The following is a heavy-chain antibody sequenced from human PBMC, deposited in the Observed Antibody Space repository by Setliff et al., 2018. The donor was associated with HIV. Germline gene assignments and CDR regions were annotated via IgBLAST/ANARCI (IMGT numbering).Heavy chain of an antibody. V-gene: IGHV7-4-1*02. CDR1: GYNFENYA. Sequence: ASVKVSCKTSGYNFENYAINWVRQAPGQGLEWMGWINANSGGPTYAQAFTGRFFFSVDTAVATAYLQINNLKTEDTAVYFCARGLYGDYGGDLNWLDPWGHGTRVTV. D-gene: IGHD4-17*01. CDR2: INANSGGP. J-gene: IGHJ5*02. CDR3: ARGLYGDYGGDLNWLDP.